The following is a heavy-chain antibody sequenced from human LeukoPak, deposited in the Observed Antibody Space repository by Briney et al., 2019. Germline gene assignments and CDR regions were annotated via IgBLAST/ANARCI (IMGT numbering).Heavy chain of an antibody. CDR2: INHSGST. J-gene: IGHJ5*02. D-gene: IGHD2-2*01. CDR1: GGSFSGYY. V-gene: IGHV4-34*01. Sequence: SETLSLTCAVYGGSFSGYYWSWIRQPPGKGLEWIGEINHSGSTNYNPSLKSRVTISVDTSKNQLSLKLSSVTAADTAVYYCARDGCSGPSCHGNWFDPWGQGTLVTVSS. CDR3: ARDGCSGPSCHGNWFDP.